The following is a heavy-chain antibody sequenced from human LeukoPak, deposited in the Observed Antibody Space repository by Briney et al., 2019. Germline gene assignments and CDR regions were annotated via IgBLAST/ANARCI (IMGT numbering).Heavy chain of an antibody. J-gene: IGHJ4*02. D-gene: IGHD3-9*01. CDR1: GYTFTSYG. CDR3: ARDPTPTYYDILTGYVF. V-gene: IGHV1-18*01. CDR2: ISAYNGNT. Sequence: ASVKVSCKASGYTFTSYGISWVRQAPGQGLEWMGWISAYNGNTNYAQKLQGRVTMTTDTSTSTAYMELRSLRSDDTAVYYCARDPTPTYYDILTGYVFWGQGTLVTVSS.